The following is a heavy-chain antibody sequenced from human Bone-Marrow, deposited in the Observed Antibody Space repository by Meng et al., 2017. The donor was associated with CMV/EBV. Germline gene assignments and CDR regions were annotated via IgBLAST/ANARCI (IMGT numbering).Heavy chain of an antibody. CDR2: IIPIFGTA. CDR3: ARRYCSSTSCYHSYWYFDL. Sequence: SVKVSCKASGGTFSSYAISWVRQAPGQGLEWMGGIIPIFGTANYAQKFQGRVTITTGESTSTAFMMLSSMRSSETAVYYCARRYCSSTSCYHSYWYFDLWGRGTLVTVSS. CDR1: GGTFSSYA. J-gene: IGHJ2*01. V-gene: IGHV1-69*05. D-gene: IGHD2-2*01.